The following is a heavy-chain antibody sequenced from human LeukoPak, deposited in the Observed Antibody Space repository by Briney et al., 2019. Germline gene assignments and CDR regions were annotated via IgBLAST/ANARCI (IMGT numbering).Heavy chain of an antibody. J-gene: IGHJ4*02. D-gene: IGHD6-13*01. CDR2: ISGSGGST. Sequence: GGSLRLSCAASGFTFSSYAMSWVRQAPGKGLEWVSPISGSGGSTYYADSVKGRFTISRDNSKNTLYLQMNSLRAEDTAVYYCAKSMRIAAAGTGVDYWGQGTLVTVSS. CDR1: GFTFSSYA. CDR3: AKSMRIAAAGTGVDY. V-gene: IGHV3-23*01.